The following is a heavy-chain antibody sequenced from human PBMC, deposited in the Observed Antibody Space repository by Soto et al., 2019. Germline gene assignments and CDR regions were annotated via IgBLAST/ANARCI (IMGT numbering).Heavy chain of an antibody. D-gene: IGHD2-2*01. CDR1: GGSFSGYY. Sequence: SETLSLTCAVYGGSFSGYYWSWIRQPPGKGLEWIGEINHSGSTNYNPSLKSRVTISVDTSKNQFSLKLSSVTAADAAVYYCARRGLEYYYYYYYMDVWGKGTTVTVSS. CDR3: ARRGLEYYYYYYYMDV. CDR2: INHSGST. J-gene: IGHJ6*03. V-gene: IGHV4-34*01.